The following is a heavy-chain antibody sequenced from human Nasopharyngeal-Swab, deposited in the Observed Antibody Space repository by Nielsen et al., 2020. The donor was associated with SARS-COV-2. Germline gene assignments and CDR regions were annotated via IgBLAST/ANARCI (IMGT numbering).Heavy chain of an antibody. CDR3: ARDGLDYDFWSAYFMDV. D-gene: IGHD3-3*01. CDR2: ISSSSSYI. V-gene: IGHV3-21*01. Sequence: GVSLTISCAASGFSFNNYNFNSVSQAPGKGVEGVLSISSSSSYIYNADSVKGRFTISRDNAKNSLYLQMNSLRAEDTAVNYCARDGLDYDFWSAYFMDVWGQGTTVTVSS. J-gene: IGHJ6*02. CDR1: GFSFNNYN.